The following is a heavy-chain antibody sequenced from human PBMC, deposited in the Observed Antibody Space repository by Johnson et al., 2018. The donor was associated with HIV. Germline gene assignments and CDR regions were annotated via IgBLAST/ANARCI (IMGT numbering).Heavy chain of an antibody. J-gene: IGHJ3*02. CDR3: ARVSWGDAFDI. CDR2: ISSNGGST. Sequence: VQLVESGGGLVQPGGSLRLSCAASGFTFSSYAMHWVRQAPGKGLEYVSAISSNGGSTYYANSVKGRFTISRDNSKTTLYLQMGSLRAEDMAVYYCARVSWGDAFDILGQGTMVTVSS. V-gene: IGHV3-64*01. CDR1: GFTFSSYA. D-gene: IGHD7-27*01.